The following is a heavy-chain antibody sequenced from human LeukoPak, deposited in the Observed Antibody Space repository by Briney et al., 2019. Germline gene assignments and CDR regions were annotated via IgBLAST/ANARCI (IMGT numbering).Heavy chain of an antibody. CDR3: ARGEYSSGWYVY. V-gene: IGHV4-39*07. CDR2: IYYSGST. CDR1: GGSISSSSYY. J-gene: IGHJ4*02. Sequence: SETLSLTCTVSGGSISSSSYYWGWIRQPPGKGLEWIGSIYYSGSTYYNPSLKSRVTISVDTSKNQFSLKLSSVTAADTAVYYCARGEYSSGWYVYWGQGTLVTVSS. D-gene: IGHD6-19*01.